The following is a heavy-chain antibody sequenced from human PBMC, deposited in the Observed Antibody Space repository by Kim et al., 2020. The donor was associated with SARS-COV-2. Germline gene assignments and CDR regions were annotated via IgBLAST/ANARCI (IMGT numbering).Heavy chain of an antibody. V-gene: IGHV3-30*02. Sequence: GRLTISRDRSKNTLYLQMNSLRAEDTAVYYCAKDRSFLMITFGGESGGLDVWGQGTTVTVSS. D-gene: IGHD3-16*01. J-gene: IGHJ6*02. CDR3: AKDRSFLMITFGGESGGLDV.